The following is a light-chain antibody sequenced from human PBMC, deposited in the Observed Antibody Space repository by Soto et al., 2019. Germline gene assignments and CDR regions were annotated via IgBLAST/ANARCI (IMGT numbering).Light chain of an antibody. Sequence: EIVMTQSPATLSVSPGERATLSCRASQSVSNNLAWYQQKPGQAPRLLIFGASSRATGIPARFSGSGSGTEFTLTISSLQSDDSAIYYCQHYDSFPLTFGGGTKVEIK. CDR2: GAS. CDR3: QHYDSFPLT. V-gene: IGKV3-15*01. J-gene: IGKJ4*01. CDR1: QSVSNN.